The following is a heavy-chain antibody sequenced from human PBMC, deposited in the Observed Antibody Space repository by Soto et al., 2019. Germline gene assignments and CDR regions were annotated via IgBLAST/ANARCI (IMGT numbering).Heavy chain of an antibody. CDR2: MNSDGSRT. CDR1: GFTFSSDW. J-gene: IGHJ4*02. V-gene: IGHV3-74*01. D-gene: IGHD6-19*01. Sequence: EVQLVESGGGLVQPGGSLRLSCAASGFTFSSDWMHWVRQAPGKGLVWVSRMNSDGSRTTYADSVKGRFTISRDNAKNTLYLQMNRLRAEDTAEYYCARGPRGWYGFDYWGQGTLVTVSS. CDR3: ARGPRGWYGFDY.